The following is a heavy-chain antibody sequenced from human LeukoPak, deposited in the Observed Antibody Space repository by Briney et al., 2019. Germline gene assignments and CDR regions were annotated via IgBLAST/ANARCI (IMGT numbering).Heavy chain of an antibody. Sequence: ASVKVSCKVSGYTLTELSMHWVRQAPGKGLEWMGGFDPEDGETIYAQKFRGRVTMTEDTSTDTAYMELSSLGSEDTAVYYCATQPVGMAAAGPQYNWFDPWGQGTLVTVSS. J-gene: IGHJ5*02. D-gene: IGHD6-13*01. CDR3: ATQPVGMAAAGPQYNWFDP. CDR1: GYTLTELS. CDR2: FDPEDGET. V-gene: IGHV1-24*01.